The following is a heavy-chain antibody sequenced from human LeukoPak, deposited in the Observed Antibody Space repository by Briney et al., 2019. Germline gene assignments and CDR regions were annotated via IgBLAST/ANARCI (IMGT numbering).Heavy chain of an antibody. V-gene: IGHV4-34*01. CDR2: VNHSGST. J-gene: IGHJ4*02. CDR3: ARGTMTTVTYYFDY. D-gene: IGHD4-17*01. Sequence: ASETLSLTCAVYGGSFSGYYWSWIRQPPGKGLEWIGEVNHSGSTNYNPSLKSRVTISVDTSKNQFSLKLSSVTAADTAVYYCARGTMTTVTYYFDYWGQGTLVTVSS. CDR1: GGSFSGYY.